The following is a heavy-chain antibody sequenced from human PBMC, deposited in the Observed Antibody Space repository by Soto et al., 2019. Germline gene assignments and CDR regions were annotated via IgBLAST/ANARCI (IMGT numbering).Heavy chain of an antibody. Sequence: SETLSLTCTVSGGSIISSSYCCFCIRQPPGKGLEWIGSIYYSGSTFYNPSLKSRVTISVDTSKNQFSLKLNSVNATDTAVYYCASRIAVPGPSGFFDYWGQGTQVTVS. CDR2: IYYSGST. CDR1: GGSIISSSYC. D-gene: IGHD6-19*01. V-gene: IGHV4-39*01. J-gene: IGHJ4*02. CDR3: ASRIAVPGPSGFFDY.